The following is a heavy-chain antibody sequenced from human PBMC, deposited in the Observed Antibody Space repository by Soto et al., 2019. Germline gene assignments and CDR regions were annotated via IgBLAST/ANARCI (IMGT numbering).Heavy chain of an antibody. CDR1: GDSISRSYW. V-gene: IGHV4-4*02. CDR3: TSKFGQLFADAFHI. Sequence: SETLSLTCAVSGDSISRSYWWSWVRQLPGKGLEWIGEIYHSGSTIYNPSLQSRVTLSVDKSKNEFSLKMSSVTDADTAVYYCTSKFGQLFADAFHIWGQGTMVT. CDR2: IYHSGST. J-gene: IGHJ3*02. D-gene: IGHD3-10*01.